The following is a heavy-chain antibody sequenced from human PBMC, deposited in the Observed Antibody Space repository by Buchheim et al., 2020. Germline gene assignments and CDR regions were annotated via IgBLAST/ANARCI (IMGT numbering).Heavy chain of an antibody. J-gene: IGHJ6*02. CDR1: GFTFSSYA. Sequence: EVQLLESGGGLVQPGGSLRLSCAASGFTFSSYAMSWVRQAPGKELEWVSYISSSSSTIYYADSVKGRFTISRDNAKNSLYMQMNSLRDEDTAVYYCARDGSSTVTSPYYYYGMDVWGQGTT. V-gene: IGHV3-48*02. D-gene: IGHD4-11*01. CDR3: ARDGSSTVTSPYYYYGMDV. CDR2: ISSSSSTI.